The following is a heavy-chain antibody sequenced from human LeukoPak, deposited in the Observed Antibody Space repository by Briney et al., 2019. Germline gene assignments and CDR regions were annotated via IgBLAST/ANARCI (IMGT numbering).Heavy chain of an antibody. CDR3: AGGLRTLFYFDF. D-gene: IGHD3-16*01. CDR1: GSSVSGNY. CDR2: VYSGGST. Sequence: PGGSLRLSCAASGSSVSGNYVSWVRQAPGKALEWVSIVYSGGSTYYAASVKGRFTISRDTSKNTVYLQRNSLRAEDSSVYYCAGGLRTLFYFDFWGQGTLVTVAS. V-gene: IGHV3-66*01. J-gene: IGHJ4*02.